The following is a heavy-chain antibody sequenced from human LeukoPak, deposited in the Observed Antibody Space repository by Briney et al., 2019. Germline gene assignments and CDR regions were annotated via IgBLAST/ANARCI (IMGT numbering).Heavy chain of an antibody. CDR1: GFTFSSYA. D-gene: IGHD7-27*01. Sequence: PGGSLRLPCAASGFTFSSYAMSWVRQAPGKGLEWVSAISAGGGSTYYVDSVKGRFTISRDNSKNTLYLQMNSLRAEDTAIYYYAKESANWGYNWFDPWGQGTLVTVSS. J-gene: IGHJ5*02. CDR2: ISAGGGST. CDR3: AKESANWGYNWFDP. V-gene: IGHV3-23*01.